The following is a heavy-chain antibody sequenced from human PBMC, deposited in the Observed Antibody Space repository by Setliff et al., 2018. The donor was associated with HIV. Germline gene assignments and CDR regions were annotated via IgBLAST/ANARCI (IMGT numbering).Heavy chain of an antibody. J-gene: IGHJ4*02. CDR2: IYYSGST. D-gene: IGHD3-10*01. CDR3: ARHVRSGTYLINFDY. Sequence: KPSETLSLTCTVSGGSISSSSYYWGWIRQPPGKGLEWIGSIYYSGSTYYNPSLKSRVTISVDTSKNQFSLKLSSVTAADTAVYYCARHVRSGTYLINFDYWGQGTLVTVSS. V-gene: IGHV4-39*01. CDR1: GGSISSSSYY.